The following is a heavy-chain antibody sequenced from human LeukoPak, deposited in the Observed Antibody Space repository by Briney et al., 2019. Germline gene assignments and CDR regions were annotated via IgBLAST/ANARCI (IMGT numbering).Heavy chain of an antibody. Sequence: PGGSLRLSCVASGFTFSIHSMNWVRQAPGKGLEWVSAISGSSSTFYADSVKGRFTISRDNAKNSLYLQMNSLRAEDTAVYYCAPPAFDGDFTVDHWGQGTLVTVSS. J-gene: IGHJ4*02. CDR1: GFTFSIHS. CDR3: APPAFDGDFTVDH. V-gene: IGHV3-21*01. CDR2: ISGSSST. D-gene: IGHD4-17*01.